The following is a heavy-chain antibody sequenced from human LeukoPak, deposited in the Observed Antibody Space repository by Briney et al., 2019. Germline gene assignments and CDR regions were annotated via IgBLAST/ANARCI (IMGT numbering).Heavy chain of an antibody. V-gene: IGHV3-48*04. J-gene: IGHJ4*02. CDR2: ISRSSGSSI. Sequence: GGSLRLSCAASGFTFSSYGMHGVRQAPGKGLEWVSYISRSSGSSIYYADSVKGRFTISRDNAKNSLYLQMNSLRAEDTAVYYCARDSSGWYYFDYWGQGILVTVSS. CDR1: GFTFSSYG. CDR3: ARDSSGWYYFDY. D-gene: IGHD6-19*01.